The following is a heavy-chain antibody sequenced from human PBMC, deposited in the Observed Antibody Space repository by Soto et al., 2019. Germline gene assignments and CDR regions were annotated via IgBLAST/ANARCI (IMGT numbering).Heavy chain of an antibody. CDR2: IWHDGSNN. CDR1: GFTFSRYG. J-gene: IGHJ4*02. D-gene: IGHD3-22*01. V-gene: IGHV3-33*01. CDR3: ARDLDGSGYWVLFPSDISY. Sequence: QVQLVESGGGVVQPGRSLRLSCAASGFTFSRYGMHWVRQAPGKGLEWVAVIWHDGSNNYYADSVKGRFTISRDNSKNPLYLQMNSLSAEDTAVYYCARDLDGSGYWVLFPSDISYWRQGTLVTVSS.